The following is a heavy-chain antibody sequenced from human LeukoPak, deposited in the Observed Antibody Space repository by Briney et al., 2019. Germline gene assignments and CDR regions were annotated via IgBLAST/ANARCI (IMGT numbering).Heavy chain of an antibody. CDR2: IKGSSGNT. V-gene: IGHV3-23*01. CDR3: AGYSSGFVYYFDY. J-gene: IGHJ4*02. D-gene: IGHD6-19*01. Sequence: PGGSLRLSCAASGFTFNTFAMSWVRQAPGKGLEWVSSIKGSSGNTYYADSVKGRFTISRDNSKNTLYLQMNSLRAEDTAVYYCAGYSSGFVYYFDYWGQGTLVTVSS. CDR1: GFTFNTFA.